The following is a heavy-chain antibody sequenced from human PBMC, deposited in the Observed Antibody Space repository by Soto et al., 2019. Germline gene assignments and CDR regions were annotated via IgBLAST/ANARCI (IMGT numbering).Heavy chain of an antibody. D-gene: IGHD3-10*01. CDR2: INHSGST. CDR1: GGSFSAYW. CDR3: ARSGHLFDY. J-gene: IGHJ4*02. V-gene: IGHV4-34*01. Sequence: QVHLQQWGAGLLKPSETLSLTCAVYGGSFSAYWWSWIRQPPGKGLEWIGEINHSGSTNYNPSLKXRXTXXVDTSRSEFSLKLSSVTAADTAVYYCARSGHLFDYWGQGTLVTVSS.